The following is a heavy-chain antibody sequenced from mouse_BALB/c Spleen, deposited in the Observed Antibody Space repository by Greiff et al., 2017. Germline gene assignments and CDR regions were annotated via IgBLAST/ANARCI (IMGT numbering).Heavy chain of an antibody. Sequence: VHVKQSGAELVKPGASVKLSCTASGFNIKDTYMHWVKQRPEQGLEWIGRIDPANGNTKYDPKFQGKATITADTSSNTAYLQLSSLTSEDTAVYYCARFYYYGSSYAMDYWGQGTSVTVSS. J-gene: IGHJ4*01. V-gene: IGHV14-3*02. D-gene: IGHD1-1*01. CDR3: ARFYYYGSSYAMDY. CDR2: IDPANGNT. CDR1: GFNIKDTY.